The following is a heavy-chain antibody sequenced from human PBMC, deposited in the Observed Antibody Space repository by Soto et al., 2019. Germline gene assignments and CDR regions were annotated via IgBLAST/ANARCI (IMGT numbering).Heavy chain of an antibody. CDR1: GGSISSYY. Sequence: PSETLSLTCTVSGGSISSYYWSWIRQPPGKGLEWIGYIYYSGSTNYNPSLKSRVTISVDTSKNQFSLKLSSVAAADTAVYYCARVGGTYYDYIWGSYPADDAFDIWGQGTMVTVSS. V-gene: IGHV4-59*01. CDR2: IYYSGST. D-gene: IGHD3-16*01. CDR3: ARVGGTYYDYIWGSYPADDAFDI. J-gene: IGHJ3*02.